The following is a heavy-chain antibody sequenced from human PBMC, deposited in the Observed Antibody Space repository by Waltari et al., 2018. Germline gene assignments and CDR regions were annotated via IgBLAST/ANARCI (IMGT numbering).Heavy chain of an antibody. CDR2: ISYDGSNK. J-gene: IGHJ4*02. Sequence: QVQLVESGGGVVQPGRSLRLSCAASGFTFSSYAMHWVRQAPGKGLEWGAVISYDGSNKYYADSVKGRFTISRDNSKNTLYLQMNSLRAEDMAVYYCARDPYDLGYFDYWGQGTLVTVSS. CDR3: ARDPYDLGYFDY. CDR1: GFTFSSYA. V-gene: IGHV3-30-3*01. D-gene: IGHD7-27*01.